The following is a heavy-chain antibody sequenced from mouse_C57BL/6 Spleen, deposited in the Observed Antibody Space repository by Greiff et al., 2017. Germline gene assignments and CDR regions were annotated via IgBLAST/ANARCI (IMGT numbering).Heavy chain of an antibody. CDR1: GYTFTSYW. D-gene: IGHD3-2*02. CDR2: IDPSDSET. V-gene: IGHV1-52*01. CDR3: ASRDSSGYGYAMDY. Sequence: QVQLQQPGAELVRPGSSVKLSCKASGYTFTSYWMHWVKQRPIQGLEWIGNIDPSDSETHYNQKFKDKATLTVDKSSSTAYMQLSSLTSEDSAVYYGASRDSSGYGYAMDYWGQGTSVTVSS. J-gene: IGHJ4*01.